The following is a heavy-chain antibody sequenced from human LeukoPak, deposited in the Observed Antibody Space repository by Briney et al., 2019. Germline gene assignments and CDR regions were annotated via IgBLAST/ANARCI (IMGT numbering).Heavy chain of an antibody. V-gene: IGHV4-34*01. CDR1: GGSFSGYY. D-gene: IGHD2/OR15-2a*01. CDR2: INHSGST. CDR3: ATTRKVVYYYGMDV. Sequence: SETLSLTCAVYGGSFSGYYWSWIRQPPGKGLEWIGEINHSGSTNYNPSLKSRVTISVDTSKNQFSLKLSSVTAADTAVYYCATTRKVVYYYGMDVWGQGTTVTVSS. J-gene: IGHJ6*02.